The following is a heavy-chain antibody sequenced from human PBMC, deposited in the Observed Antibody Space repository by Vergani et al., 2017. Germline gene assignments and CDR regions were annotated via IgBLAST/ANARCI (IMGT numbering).Heavy chain of an antibody. CDR2: ISAYNGNT. V-gene: IGHV1-18*04. CDR3: ARYDYDSSGYYYYYYGMDV. CDR1: GYTFTSYG. Sequence: QVQLVQSGAEVKKPGASVKVSCKASGYTFTSYGISWVRQAPGQGLEWMGWISAYNGNTNYAQKLQGRVTMTTDTSKRTAYMERRSLRSDDTAVYYCARYDYDSSGYYYYYYGMDVWGQGTTVTVSS. D-gene: IGHD3-22*01. J-gene: IGHJ6*02.